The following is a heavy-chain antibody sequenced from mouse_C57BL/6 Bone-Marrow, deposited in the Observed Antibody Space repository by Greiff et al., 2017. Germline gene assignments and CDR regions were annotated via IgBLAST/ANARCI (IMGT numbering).Heavy chain of an antibody. D-gene: IGHD1-1*01. J-gene: IGHJ2*01. Sequence: EVQLQQSGPELVKPGASVKISCKASGYTFTDYYMNWVKQSHGKSLEWIGDINPNNGGTSYNQKFKGKATLTVDKSSSTAYMELRSLTSEDSAVYYCARDVYGRDDYWGQGTTLTVSS. CDR3: ARDVYGRDDY. V-gene: IGHV1-26*01. CDR1: GYTFTDYY. CDR2: INPNNGGT.